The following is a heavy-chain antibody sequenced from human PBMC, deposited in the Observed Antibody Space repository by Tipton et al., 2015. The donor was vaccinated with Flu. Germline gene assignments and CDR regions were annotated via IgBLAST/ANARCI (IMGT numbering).Heavy chain of an antibody. J-gene: IGHJ4*02. Sequence: TLSLTCAVYGGSFSGYYWSWIRQPPGEGLEWIGEINHSGSTNYNPSLKSRVTISVDTSKNQFSLKLSSVTAADTAVYYCARSSVAGPPNLYWGQGPLVTVSS. CDR1: GGSFSGYY. V-gene: IGHV4-34*01. CDR2: INHSGST. CDR3: ARSSVAGPPNLY. D-gene: IGHD6-19*01.